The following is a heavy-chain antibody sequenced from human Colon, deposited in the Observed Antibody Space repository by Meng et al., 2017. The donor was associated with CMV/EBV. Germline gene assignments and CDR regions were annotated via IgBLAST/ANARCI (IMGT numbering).Heavy chain of an antibody. CDR2: SYYTGST. CDR1: GESFSGYY. CDR3: ARATKSSCWEVLDY. J-gene: IGHJ4*01. V-gene: IGHV4-34*01. D-gene: IGHD2-2*01. Sequence: QVQLQPGGAGLLKPSETLSLTCAVYGESFSGYYWTWIRQPPGRGLEWIGESYYTGSTNYSPSLKSRVTISLDTSKNQFSLKLNSVTAADTAVYYCARATKSSCWEVLDYWGHGTLVTVSS.